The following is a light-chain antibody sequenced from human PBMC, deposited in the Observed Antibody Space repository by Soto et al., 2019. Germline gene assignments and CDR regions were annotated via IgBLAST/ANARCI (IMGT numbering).Light chain of an antibody. CDR1: STNVGSYNL. CDR3: CSYAGSSTLV. CDR2: EVS. V-gene: IGLV2-23*02. Sequence: QSALTQPASVSGSPGQSITISCTGTSTNVGSYNLVSWYQQHPGKAPKVMIYEVSKRPSGVSNRFYGSKSGNTASLTISGLQAEDEADYYCCSYAGSSTLVFGGGTKLTVL. J-gene: IGLJ2*01.